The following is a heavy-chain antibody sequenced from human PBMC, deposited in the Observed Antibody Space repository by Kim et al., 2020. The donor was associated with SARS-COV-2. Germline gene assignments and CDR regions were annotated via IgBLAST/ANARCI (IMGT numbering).Heavy chain of an antibody. J-gene: IGHJ4*02. CDR2: INSDASST. V-gene: IGHV3-74*01. CDR3: ARADYGGNVEFDY. D-gene: IGHD4-17*01. CDR1: GFTFSNYG. Sequence: GGSLRLSCAASGFTFSNYGMHWVRQAPGKGLVWVSRINSDASSTTYAESVKGRFTISRDTAKNTLYLQMNSLRAEDTAVYYCARADYGGNVEFDYWGQGTLVTVSS.